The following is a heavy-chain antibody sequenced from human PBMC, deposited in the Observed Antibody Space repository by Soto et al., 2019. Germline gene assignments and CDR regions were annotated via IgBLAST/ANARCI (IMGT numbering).Heavy chain of an antibody. D-gene: IGHD1-1*01. CDR3: ARAPHQLRYYYYYGMDV. CDR2: INPNSGGT. J-gene: IGHJ6*02. Sequence: ASVKVSCKASGYTFTGYYMHWVRHAPGQGLEWMGWINPNSGGTNYAQKFQGRVTMTRDTSISTAYMELSRLRSDDTAVYYCARAPHQLRYYYYYGMDVWGQGTTVTVS. CDR1: GYTFTGYY. V-gene: IGHV1-2*02.